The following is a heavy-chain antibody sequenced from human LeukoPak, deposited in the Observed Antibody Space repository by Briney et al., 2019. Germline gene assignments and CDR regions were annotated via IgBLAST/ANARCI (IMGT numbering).Heavy chain of an antibody. D-gene: IGHD1-14*01. CDR2: IKSDGSET. CDR3: TRDRSRAEDD. Sequence: PGGSLRLSCAASGFTFSGNWMSWVRQTPGKGLEWVATIKSDGSETYYVDSMKGRFTISRDNAKNSLYLQMNSLTAEDTAVYYCTRDRSRAEDDWGQGTLVTVSS. V-gene: IGHV3-7*01. CDR1: GFTFSGNW. J-gene: IGHJ4*02.